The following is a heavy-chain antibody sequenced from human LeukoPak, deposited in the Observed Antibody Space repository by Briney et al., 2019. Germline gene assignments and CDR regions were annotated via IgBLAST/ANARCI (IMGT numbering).Heavy chain of an antibody. CDR1: GGSISSYY. V-gene: IGHV4-4*07. J-gene: IGHJ4*02. Sequence: SETLSLTCTVSGGSISSYYWSWIRQPAGKGLEWIGRIYTSGSTNYNPSLKSRVTISVDKSKNQFSLKLSSVTAADTAVYYCARGTYYYGSSGYSFFDYWGQGTLVTVSS. CDR2: IYTSGST. CDR3: ARGTYYYGSSGYSFFDY. D-gene: IGHD3-22*01.